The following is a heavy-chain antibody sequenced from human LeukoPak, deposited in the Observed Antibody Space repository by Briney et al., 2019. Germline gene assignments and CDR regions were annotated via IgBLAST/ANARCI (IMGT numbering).Heavy chain of an antibody. CDR2: ISSSSSTI. Sequence: GGSLRLSCAASGFTFDDYGMNWVRQAPGKGLELVSYISSSSSTIYYVDSVKGRFTISRDNARNSLYLQMNSLRAEDTAVYYCARDRAAIFDYWGQGTLVTVSS. J-gene: IGHJ4*02. D-gene: IGHD2-2*01. CDR1: GFTFDDYG. CDR3: ARDRAAIFDY. V-gene: IGHV3-48*04.